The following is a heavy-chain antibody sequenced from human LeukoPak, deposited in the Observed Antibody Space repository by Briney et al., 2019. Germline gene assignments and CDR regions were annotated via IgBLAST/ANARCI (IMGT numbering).Heavy chain of an antibody. D-gene: IGHD5-12*01. J-gene: IGHJ4*02. V-gene: IGHV3-30*02. CDR1: GFTFSSYG. CDR2: IRYDGSNK. CDR3: AKERSGYAPYFDY. Sequence: GGSLRLSCAASGFTFSSYGMHWVRQAPGKGLEWVAFIRYDGSNKYYADSVKGRFTISRDNSKNTLYLQMNSLRAEDTAVYYCAKERSGYAPYFDYWGQGTLVTVSS.